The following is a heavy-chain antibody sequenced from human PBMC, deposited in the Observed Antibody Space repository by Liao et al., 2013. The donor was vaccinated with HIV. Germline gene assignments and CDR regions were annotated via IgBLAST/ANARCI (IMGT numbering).Heavy chain of an antibody. D-gene: IGHD5/OR15-5a*01. V-gene: IGHV4-4*07. Sequence: QVPLQESGPGVVKPSQILSLRCSVSGGSMSSYSWNWIRQSAGRGLEWIGRVSHSGGASYNPSLESRVMMSLDTSNNRFSLQLTSVTAADTAIYYCARGVPPDYWGQGILVTVSS. CDR2: VSHSGGA. CDR3: ARGVPPDY. CDR1: GGSMSSYS. J-gene: IGHJ4*02.